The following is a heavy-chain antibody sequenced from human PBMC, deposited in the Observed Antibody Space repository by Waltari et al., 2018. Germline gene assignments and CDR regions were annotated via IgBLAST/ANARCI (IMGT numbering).Heavy chain of an antibody. CDR3: ARAGSYRFDY. D-gene: IGHD3-16*02. CDR2: IDMNGRTI. V-gene: IGHV3-74*03. J-gene: IGHJ4*02. Sequence: EVQLVESGGGLVQPGGSLRLSCAASGFTSRSSWVPWVRQAPGKGLVWVSRIDMNGRTITYADSVKGRFTISRDNAKNTLYLQMNSLRDEDTAVYYCARAGSYRFDYWGQGTLVTVSS. CDR1: GFTSRSSW.